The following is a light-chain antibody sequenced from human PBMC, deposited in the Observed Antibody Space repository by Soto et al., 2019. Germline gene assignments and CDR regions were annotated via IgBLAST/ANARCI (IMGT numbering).Light chain of an antibody. Sequence: DIVMTQSPLSLPVTPGEPASISCRSSQSLLQTNGNTYLDWYLQKPGQSPQLLISLVTNWASGVPDRFSGSGSGTDFTLKISRVEAEDVGVYYCMQALHTPFTFGGGTKVEIK. J-gene: IGKJ4*01. V-gene: IGKV2-28*01. CDR2: LVT. CDR3: MQALHTPFT. CDR1: QSLLQTNGNTY.